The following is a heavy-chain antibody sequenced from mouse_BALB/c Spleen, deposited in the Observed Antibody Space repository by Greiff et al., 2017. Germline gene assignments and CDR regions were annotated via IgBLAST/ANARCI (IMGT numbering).Heavy chain of an antibody. CDR2: ISSGGSYT. D-gene: IGHD2-3*01. V-gene: IGHV5-6*01. CDR3: ARRYDGYYGGYAMDY. Sequence: EVQRVESGGDLVKPGGSLKLSCAASGFTFSSYGMSWVRQTPDKRLEWVATISSGGSYTYYPDSVKGRFTISRDNAKNTLYLQMSSLKSEDTAMYYCARRYDGYYGGYAMDYWGQGTSVTVSS. J-gene: IGHJ4*01. CDR1: GFTFSSYG.